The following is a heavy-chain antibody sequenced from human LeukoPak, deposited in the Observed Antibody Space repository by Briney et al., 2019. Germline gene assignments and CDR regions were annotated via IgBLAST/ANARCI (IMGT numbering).Heavy chain of an antibody. V-gene: IGHV4-59*01. CDR1: GGSISSYY. Sequence: SETLSLTCTVSGGSISSYYWSWIRQPPGKGLEWIGYIYYSGSTNYNPSLKSRVTISVGTSKNQFSLKLSSVTAADTAVYYCARSYGSGSYYDYWGQGTLVTVSS. D-gene: IGHD3-10*01. CDR2: IYYSGST. CDR3: ARSYGSGSYYDY. J-gene: IGHJ4*02.